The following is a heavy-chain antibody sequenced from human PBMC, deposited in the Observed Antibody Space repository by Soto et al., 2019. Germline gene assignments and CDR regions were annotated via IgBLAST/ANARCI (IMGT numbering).Heavy chain of an antibody. D-gene: IGHD5-18*01. Sequence: GGSLSLFCATSGFTFSSYTMNWVRPAPGKGLEWVSAISGSGDSTYYAVSVKGRFTISRDNSRDTLSLQMNSLRAEDTAVYYCAKHQSQGYSYGPFYFDYWGQGTLVTVSS. CDR1: GFTFSSYT. CDR2: ISGSGDST. V-gene: IGHV3-23*01. J-gene: IGHJ4*02. CDR3: AKHQSQGYSYGPFYFDY.